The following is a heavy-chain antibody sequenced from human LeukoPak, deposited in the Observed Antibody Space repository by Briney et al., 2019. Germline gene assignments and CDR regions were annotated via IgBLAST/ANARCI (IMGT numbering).Heavy chain of an antibody. J-gene: IGHJ1*01. CDR1: GDSVSSYY. Sequence: SETLSLTCSVSGDSVSSYYWSWIRQPPGKGLEWIGYINYSGSTNYNPSLKSRVTISGDTSKNQFSLKLSSVTAADTAVYYCASSPPGTEYFHHWGQGTLVTVSS. CDR3: ASSPPGTEYFHH. CDR2: INYSGST. V-gene: IGHV4-59*08.